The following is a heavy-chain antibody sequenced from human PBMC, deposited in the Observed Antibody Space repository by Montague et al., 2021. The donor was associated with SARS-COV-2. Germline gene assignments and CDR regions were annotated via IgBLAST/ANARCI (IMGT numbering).Heavy chain of an antibody. V-gene: IGHV3-48*03. J-gene: IGHJ6*03. CDR1: GFTFSSYE. CDR2: ISSSGSTI. CDR3: ARVVTIFGVVTYYYYYYMDV. D-gene: IGHD3-3*01. Sequence: SLRLSCAASGFTFSSYEMNWVRQAPGKGLEWVSYISSSGSTIYYADSVKGRFTISRDNAKNSLYLQMNSLRAEDTVAYYCARVVTIFGVVTYYYYYYMDVWGKGTTVTVSS.